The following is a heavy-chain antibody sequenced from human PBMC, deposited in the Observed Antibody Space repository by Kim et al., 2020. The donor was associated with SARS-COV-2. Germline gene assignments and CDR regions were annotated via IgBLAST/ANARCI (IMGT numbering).Heavy chain of an antibody. V-gene: IGHV3-15*01. D-gene: IGHD2-2*01. CDR3: TTDLRYCSSTSCRDYYYGMDV. J-gene: IGHJ6*02. Sequence: GGSLRLSCAASGFTFSNAWMSWVRQAPGKGLEWVGRIKSKTDGGTTDYAAPGKGRFTISREDSKNTLYLQMNSLKTEDTAVYYCTTDLRYCSSTSCRDYYYGMDVWGQGTTVTVS. CDR1: GFTFSNAW. CDR2: IKSKTDGGTT.